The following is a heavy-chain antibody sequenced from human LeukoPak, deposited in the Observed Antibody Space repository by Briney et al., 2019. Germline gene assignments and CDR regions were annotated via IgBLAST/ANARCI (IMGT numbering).Heavy chain of an antibody. Sequence: SETLSLTCTVSGVSITTTSYYWGWIRQPPGKGLEWIGYIYYSGSTNYNPSLKSRVTISVDTSKNQFSLKLSSVTAADTAVYYCARRGYSSGWYWEDYWGQGTLVTVSS. D-gene: IGHD6-19*01. CDR3: ARRGYSSGWYWEDY. CDR2: IYYSGST. J-gene: IGHJ4*02. CDR1: GVSITTTSYY. V-gene: IGHV4-61*05.